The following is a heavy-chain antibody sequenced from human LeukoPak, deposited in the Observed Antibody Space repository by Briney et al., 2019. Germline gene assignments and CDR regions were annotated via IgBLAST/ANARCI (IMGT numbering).Heavy chain of an antibody. V-gene: IGHV3-48*01. D-gene: IGHD5-18*01. CDR3: AKEIGYSYGFDAFDI. CDR2: ISSSSSTI. CDR1: GFTFSSYS. J-gene: IGHJ3*02. Sequence: GGSLRLSCAASGFTFSSYSMNWVRQAPGKGLEWVSYISSSSSTIYYADSVKGRFTISRDNSKNTLYLQMTSLRAEDTAIYYCAKEIGYSYGFDAFDIWGQGTMVTVSS.